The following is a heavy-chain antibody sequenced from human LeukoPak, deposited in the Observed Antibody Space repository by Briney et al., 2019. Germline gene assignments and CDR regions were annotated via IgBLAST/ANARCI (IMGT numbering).Heavy chain of an antibody. V-gene: IGHV3-74*01. Sequence: GGSLRLPCAASGFTFCRYWMLWARHAPGEGVVGFSRINSDGSSTSYADSVKGRFTISRDNAKNTLYLQMNSLRAEDTAVYYCARVRVPHYCGGDCCLDYWGQGTLVTVSS. CDR3: ARVRVPHYCGGDCCLDY. D-gene: IGHD2-21*02. CDR2: INSDGSST. CDR1: GFTFCRYW. J-gene: IGHJ4*02.